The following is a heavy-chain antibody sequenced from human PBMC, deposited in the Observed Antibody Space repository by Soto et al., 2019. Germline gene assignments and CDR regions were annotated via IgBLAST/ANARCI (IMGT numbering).Heavy chain of an antibody. J-gene: IGHJ4*02. V-gene: IGHV3-30*18. CDR2: ISYDGSNK. Sequence: GGSLRLSCAASGFTFSSYGMHWVRQAPGKGLEWVAVISYDGSNKYYADSVKGRFTISRDNSKNTLYLQMNSLRAEDTAVYYCAKERLLITMVRGVLDYWGQGTLVTVSS. CDR3: AKERLLITMVRGVLDY. CDR1: GFTFSSYG. D-gene: IGHD3-10*01.